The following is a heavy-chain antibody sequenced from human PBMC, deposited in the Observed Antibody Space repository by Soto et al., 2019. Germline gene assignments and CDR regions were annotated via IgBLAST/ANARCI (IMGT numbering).Heavy chain of an antibody. V-gene: IGHV1-69*06. D-gene: IGHD6-13*01. CDR3: ARDTRSYSSSWYVHYGMDV. CDR2: IIPIFGTA. J-gene: IGHJ6*02. Sequence: SVKVSCKASGYTFTSYYIHWVRQAPGQGLEWMGGIIPIFGTANYAQKFQGRVTITADKSTSTAYMELSSLRSEDTAVYYCARDTRSYSSSWYVHYGMDVWGQGTTVTVSS. CDR1: GYTFTSYY.